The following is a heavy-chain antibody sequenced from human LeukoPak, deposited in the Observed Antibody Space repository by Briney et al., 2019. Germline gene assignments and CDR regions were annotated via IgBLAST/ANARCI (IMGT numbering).Heavy chain of an antibody. Sequence: GGSLRLSCAASGFTFNSYAMSWVRQAPGKGLEWVSAISGSGGSTYYADSVKGRFTISRDNSKNTLYLQMNSLRAEDTAVYYCAKDPPLYGILPYNFDYWGQGTLVTVSS. V-gene: IGHV3-23*01. CDR1: GFTFNSYA. CDR3: AKDPPLYGILPYNFDY. CDR2: ISGSGGST. J-gene: IGHJ4*02. D-gene: IGHD4-17*01.